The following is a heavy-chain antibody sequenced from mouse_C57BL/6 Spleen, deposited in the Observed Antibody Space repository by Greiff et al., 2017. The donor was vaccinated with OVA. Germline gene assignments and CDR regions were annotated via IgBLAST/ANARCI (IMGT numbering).Heavy chain of an antibody. Sequence: EVQGVESGAGLVKPGGSLKLSCAASGFTFTSYAMSWVRQTPEKRLEWVATISDGGGCTYYTDNVKGRFTLSRDNAKNNLYLQMSHLKPEDTAMYYWARAHYGNDEGGPLYYFDYWGKGTTLTVSS. J-gene: IGHJ2*01. CDR2: ISDGGGCT. V-gene: IGHV5-4*01. CDR1: GFTFTSYA. CDR3: ARAHYGNDEGGPLYYFDY. D-gene: IGHD2-2*01.